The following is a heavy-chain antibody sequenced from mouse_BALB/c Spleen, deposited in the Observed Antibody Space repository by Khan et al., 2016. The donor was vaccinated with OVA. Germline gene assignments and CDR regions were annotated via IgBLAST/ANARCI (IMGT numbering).Heavy chain of an antibody. CDR2: INPSNGYT. CDR3: GRDGDYNRNDGWFAY. V-gene: IGHV1-4*01. J-gene: IGHJ3*01. CDR1: GYTFTSYT. D-gene: IGHD2-14*01. Sequence: QVQLKQSGAELARPGASVKMSCKASGYTFTSYTIHWIKERPGQGLEWIGNINPSNGYTNYNQKFKDKATLTTDKSSTTAYLQLSSLTSDDSAVYNCGRDGDYNRNDGWFAYWGQGTLVTVSA.